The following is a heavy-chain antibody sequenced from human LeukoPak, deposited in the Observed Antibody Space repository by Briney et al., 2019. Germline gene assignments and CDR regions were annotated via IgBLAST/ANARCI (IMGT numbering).Heavy chain of an antibody. D-gene: IGHD1-26*01. CDR1: GGSISSYY. V-gene: IGHV4-4*07. J-gene: IGHJ5*02. CDR2: IYTSGST. Sequence: SETLSLTCTVSGGSISSYYWSWIRQPAGKGLEWIGRIYTSGSTNYNPSLKSRVTMSVDTSKNQFSLKLSSVTAADTAVYYCAREPTNIIVGATTWFDPWGQGTLVTVSS. CDR3: AREPTNIIVGATTWFDP.